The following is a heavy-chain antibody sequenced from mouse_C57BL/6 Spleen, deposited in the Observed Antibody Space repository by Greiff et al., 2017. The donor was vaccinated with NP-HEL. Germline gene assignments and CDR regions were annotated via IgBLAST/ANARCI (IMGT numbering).Heavy chain of an antibody. J-gene: IGHJ2*01. CDR2: INPYNGGT. D-gene: IGHD1-1*01. Sequence: EVQLQQSGPVLVKPGASVKMSCKASGYTFTDYYMNWVKQSHGKSLEWIGVINPYNGGTSYNQKFKGKATLTVDKSSSTAYMELNSLTSEDSAVYYCARATYGSSPYFDYWGQGTTLTVSS. V-gene: IGHV1-19*01. CDR1: GYTFTDYY. CDR3: ARATYGSSPYFDY.